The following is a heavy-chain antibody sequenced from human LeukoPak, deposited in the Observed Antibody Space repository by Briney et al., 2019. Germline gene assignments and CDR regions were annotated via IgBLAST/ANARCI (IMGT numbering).Heavy chain of an antibody. D-gene: IGHD5-18*01. J-gene: IGHJ5*02. Sequence: GGSLRLSCAASGFTFSSYAMSWVRQAPGKGLEWVSVIYSGGSTYYADSVKGRFTISRDNSKNTLYLQMNSLRAEDTAVYYCARGYSYGHGFDPWGQGTLVTVSS. CDR1: GFTFSSYA. V-gene: IGHV3-53*01. CDR2: IYSGGST. CDR3: ARGYSYGHGFDP.